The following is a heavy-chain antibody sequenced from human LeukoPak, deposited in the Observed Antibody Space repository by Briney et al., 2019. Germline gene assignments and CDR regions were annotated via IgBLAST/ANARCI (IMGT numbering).Heavy chain of an antibody. Sequence: PSETLSLTCTVSGGSISSSSYYWGWIRQPPGKGLEWIGSIYYSGSAYYNPSLKSRLTISVDTSKNQFSLKLSSVTAADTAVYYCAKALLWFGDLDAFDIWGQGTMVTVSS. V-gene: IGHV4-39*01. D-gene: IGHD3-10*01. J-gene: IGHJ3*02. CDR3: AKALLWFGDLDAFDI. CDR1: GGSISSSSYY. CDR2: IYYSGSA.